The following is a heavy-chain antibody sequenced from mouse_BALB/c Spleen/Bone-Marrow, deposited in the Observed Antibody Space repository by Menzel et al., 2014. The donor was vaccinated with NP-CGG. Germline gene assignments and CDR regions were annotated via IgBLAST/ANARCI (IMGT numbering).Heavy chain of an antibody. V-gene: IGHV14-3*02. CDR1: GFNIKDTY. CDR3: ASLTGTFDY. J-gene: IGHJ2*01. Sequence: VQLKDSGTDLVKPGASVKLSCTASGFNIKDTYMHWVKQRPERGLDWIGRIDPASGNIQYDPKFQGRAAITADTSSNTAYLQLSSLTSEDTAVYYCASLTGTFDYWGQGTPLTVSS. CDR2: IDPASGNI. D-gene: IGHD4-1*01.